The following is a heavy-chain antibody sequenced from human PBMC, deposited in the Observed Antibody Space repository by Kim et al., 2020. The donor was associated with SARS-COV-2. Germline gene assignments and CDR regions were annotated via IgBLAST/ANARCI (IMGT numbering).Heavy chain of an antibody. V-gene: IGHV3-43*02. CDR2: ISGNGETR. Sequence: GGSLRLSCAASGFTFDHFAMHWVRQAPGKGPEWISLISGNGETRYYADSVEGRFTISIDHSKNSVYLQMNSLRTEDTALYYCVRASGWLPRSWGQGTPVTVSS. CDR1: GFTFDHFA. D-gene: IGHD6-19*01. J-gene: IGHJ5*02. CDR3: VRASGWLPRS.